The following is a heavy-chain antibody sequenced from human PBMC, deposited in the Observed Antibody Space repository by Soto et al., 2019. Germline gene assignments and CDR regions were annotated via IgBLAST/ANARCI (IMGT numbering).Heavy chain of an antibody. D-gene: IGHD5-12*01. CDR2: ISHLEST. CDR3: ARGGGYDSFDY. CDR1: GASISYGGFS. Sequence: SETLSLTCTVSGASISYGGFSWSWIRQSPGKGLEWIGYISHLESTYFHPSFKSRLTMSVDRTRNQFSLKLSSVTAADMAVYYCARGGGYDSFDYWGQGVLVTVSS. J-gene: IGHJ4*02. V-gene: IGHV4-30-2*06.